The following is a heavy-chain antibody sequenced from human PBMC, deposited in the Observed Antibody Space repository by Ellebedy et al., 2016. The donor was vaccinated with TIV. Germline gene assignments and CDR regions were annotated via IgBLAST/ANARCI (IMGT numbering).Heavy chain of an antibody. CDR1: GYTLTEVP. CDR2: FDPEDGET. Sequence: AASVKVSCKVSGYTLTEVPIHWVRQAPGKGLEWMGGFDPEDGETIYAQKFQGRVTVTEDVSTDTGYLEMRNLSSEDTAVYYCATSRDASYFDSSGFDHWGQGTLVTVSS. V-gene: IGHV1-24*01. D-gene: IGHD3-22*01. CDR3: ATSRDASYFDSSGFDH. J-gene: IGHJ4*02.